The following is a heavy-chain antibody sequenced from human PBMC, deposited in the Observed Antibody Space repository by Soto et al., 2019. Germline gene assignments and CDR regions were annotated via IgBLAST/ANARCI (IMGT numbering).Heavy chain of an antibody. CDR2: IYPGDSDT. Sequence: GESLKISCKGSGYSFTSYWIGWVRQMPGKGLEWMGIIYPGDSDTRYSPSFQGQVTISADKSISTAYLQWSSLKASDTAMYYCARNTNYDMEHYSMDVWGQGTTVTVSS. D-gene: IGHD3-22*01. V-gene: IGHV5-51*01. CDR3: ARNTNYDMEHYSMDV. J-gene: IGHJ6*02. CDR1: GYSFTSYW.